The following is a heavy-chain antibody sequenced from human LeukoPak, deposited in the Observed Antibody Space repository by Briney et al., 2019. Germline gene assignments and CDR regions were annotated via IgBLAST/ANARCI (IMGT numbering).Heavy chain of an antibody. V-gene: IGHV1-2*02. J-gene: IGHJ5*02. D-gene: IGHD3-3*01. CDR3: ARSDFWSGYYWIRGFDP. CDR1: GYTFTGYY. CDR2: INPNSGGT. Sequence: ASVKVSCKASGYTFTGYYMHWVRQAPGQELEWMGWINPNSGGTNYAQKFQGRVTMTRDTSISTAYMELSRLRSDDTAVYYCARSDFWSGYYWIRGFDPWGQGTLVTVSS.